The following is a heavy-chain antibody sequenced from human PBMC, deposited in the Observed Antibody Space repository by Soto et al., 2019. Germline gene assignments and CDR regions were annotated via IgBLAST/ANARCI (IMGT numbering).Heavy chain of an antibody. V-gene: IGHV1-8*01. Sequence: QVQLVQSGAEVKKPGASVKVSRKTSGYTFTSYDIHWVRQATGQGPEWMGWMNPYSGNTVYAQKFQGRIIMTRNTSMSTAYMELSSLRSEDTAVYYCARTRFGAVAGTWGQGTLVTVSS. CDR1: GYTFTSYD. CDR3: ARTRFGAVAGT. J-gene: IGHJ5*02. CDR2: MNPYSGNT. D-gene: IGHD6-19*01.